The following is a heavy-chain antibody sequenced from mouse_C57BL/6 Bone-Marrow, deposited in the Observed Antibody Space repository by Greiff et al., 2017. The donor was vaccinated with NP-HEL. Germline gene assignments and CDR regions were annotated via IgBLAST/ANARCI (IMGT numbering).Heavy chain of an antibody. CDR3: ARLGDYDGYAMDY. Sequence: QVQLQQSGAELVKPGASVKLSCKASGYTFTSYWMHWVKQRPGQGLEWIGMIHPNSGSTNYNEKFKSKATLTVDKSSSTAYMQLSSLTSEDSAVYYCARLGDYDGYAMDYWGQGTSVTVSS. V-gene: IGHV1-64*01. D-gene: IGHD2-4*01. J-gene: IGHJ4*01. CDR2: IHPNSGST. CDR1: GYTFTSYW.